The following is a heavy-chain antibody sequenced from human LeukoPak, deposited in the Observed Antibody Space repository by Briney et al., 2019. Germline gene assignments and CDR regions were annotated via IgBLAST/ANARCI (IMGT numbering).Heavy chain of an antibody. Sequence: GSLRLSCAASGFTFSSYAMSWVRQAPGKGLEWVSAISGSGGSTYYADSVKGRFTISRDNSKNTLYLQMNSLRAEDTAVYYCAKLGGYYDSSGYIDYWGQGTLVTVSS. CDR2: ISGSGGST. J-gene: IGHJ4*02. CDR1: GFTFSSYA. CDR3: AKLGGYYDSSGYIDY. V-gene: IGHV3-23*01. D-gene: IGHD3-22*01.